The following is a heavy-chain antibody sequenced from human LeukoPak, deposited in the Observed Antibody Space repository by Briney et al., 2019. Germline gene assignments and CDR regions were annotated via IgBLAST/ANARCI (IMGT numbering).Heavy chain of an antibody. Sequence: GGSLRLSCAASGFTFSSYVMSWVRQAPGKGLEWVSAISGSGSNTYYADSVKGRFTISRDNFKNTLYLQMNGLRAGDTAVYYCAKDEVFGVFVSWGQGTLVTVSS. J-gene: IGHJ4*02. CDR1: GFTFSSYV. V-gene: IGHV3-23*01. CDR2: ISGSGSNT. D-gene: IGHD3-3*01. CDR3: AKDEVFGVFVS.